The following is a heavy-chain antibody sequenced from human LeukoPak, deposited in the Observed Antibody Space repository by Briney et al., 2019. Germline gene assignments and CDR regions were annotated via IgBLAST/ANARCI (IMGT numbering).Heavy chain of an antibody. J-gene: IGHJ3*02. Sequence: ASVKVSFKASGYTFTAYYMHWVRQAPGQGLEWMGWINPNNGGTIYAQKFQGRVTVTRDESISTAYMDLSSLRSDDTAVYYCARGRRSSSWYEDDIWGQGTMVTVSS. V-gene: IGHV1-2*02. CDR3: ARGRRSSSWYEDDI. CDR2: INPNNGGT. CDR1: GYTFTAYY. D-gene: IGHD6-13*01.